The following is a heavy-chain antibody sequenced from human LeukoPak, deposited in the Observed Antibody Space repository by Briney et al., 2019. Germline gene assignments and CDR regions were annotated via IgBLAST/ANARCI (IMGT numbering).Heavy chain of an antibody. V-gene: IGHV3-23*01. D-gene: IGHD6-6*01. CDR2: ISGSGGST. CDR3: AKMRGQLQLQYYMDV. Sequence: GGSLRLSCAASGGTFSSYGMSWVRQAPGKGLEWVSGISGSGGSTYYADSVRGQFTISRDNSKNTVYLQMNSLRVEDTAVLYCAKMRGQLQLQYYMDVWGPGTTVAVSS. J-gene: IGHJ6*03. CDR1: GGTFSSYG.